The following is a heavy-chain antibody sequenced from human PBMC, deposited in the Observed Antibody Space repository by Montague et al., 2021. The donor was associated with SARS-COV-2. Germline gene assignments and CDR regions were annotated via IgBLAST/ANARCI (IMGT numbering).Heavy chain of an antibody. Sequence: SETLSLTCAVYGGSLSGYYWSWIRQPPGKGLEWIGEINHSGSTNYNPSXXSRVTISLDTSKNQFSLKLSYVTAADTAVYYCARGRRRVNWRDETSYYYGMDVWGQGTTVTVSS. CDR2: INHSGST. J-gene: IGHJ6*02. CDR1: GGSLSGYY. V-gene: IGHV4-34*01. CDR3: ARGRRRVNWRDETSYYYGMDV. D-gene: IGHD1-20*01.